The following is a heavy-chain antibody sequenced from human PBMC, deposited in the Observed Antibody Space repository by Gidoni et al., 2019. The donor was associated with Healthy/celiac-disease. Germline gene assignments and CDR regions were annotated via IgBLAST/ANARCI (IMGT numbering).Heavy chain of an antibody. CDR1: GFPFRRYA. CDR2: ISGSGGST. J-gene: IGHJ3*02. V-gene: IGHV3-23*01. D-gene: IGHD3-16*01. CDR3: AKDPIVITFGGVTNDAFDI. Sequence: EVQLLGSGGGLVQPGGSLGISWSAAGFPFRRYAISWVRQAPGKGLEWLSAISGSGGSTYYADSVKGRFTISRDNSKNTLYLQMISLRAEDTAVYYCAKDPIVITFGGVTNDAFDIWGQGTMVTVSS.